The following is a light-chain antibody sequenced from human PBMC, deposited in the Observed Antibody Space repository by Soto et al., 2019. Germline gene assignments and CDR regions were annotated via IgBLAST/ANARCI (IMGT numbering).Light chain of an antibody. CDR2: GAS. J-gene: IGKJ2*01. V-gene: IGKV3-15*01. CDR1: QALGTN. Sequence: EIVMMQSPATLSVSPRARATLSCRASQALGTNLAWYQHKPGQAPRLLIYGASTRATGVPVRFSGSGSETEFTLTISSLQSDDLAVYYCQQFTNWPYTFGQGTKLVIE. CDR3: QQFTNWPYT.